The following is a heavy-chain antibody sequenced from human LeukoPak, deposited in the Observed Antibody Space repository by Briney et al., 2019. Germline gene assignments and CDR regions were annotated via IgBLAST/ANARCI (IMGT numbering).Heavy chain of an antibody. Sequence: SVKLSCKASGGTFSSYAISWVRHAPGQGLXXXXXIIPIFGTANSAQKFQGRVTITADESTSTAYMELSSLRSEDTAVYYCARDRRGDNKNWFDPWGQGTLVTVSS. D-gene: IGHD2/OR15-2a*01. CDR3: ARDRRGDNKNWFDP. J-gene: IGHJ5*02. V-gene: IGHV1-69*13. CDR1: GGTFSSYA. CDR2: IIPIFGTA.